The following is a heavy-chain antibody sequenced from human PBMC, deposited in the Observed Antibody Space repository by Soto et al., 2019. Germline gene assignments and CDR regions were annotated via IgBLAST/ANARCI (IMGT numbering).Heavy chain of an antibody. J-gene: IGHJ4*02. CDR1: GGSISSYY. CDR2: IYYSGST. D-gene: IGHD3-22*01. V-gene: IGHV4-59*01. Sequence: LSLPCTVSGGSISSYYWSWIRQPPGKGLEWIGYIYYSGSTNYNPSLKSRVTISVDTSKNQFSLKLSSVTAADTAVYYCARDSGDDSSGSYATFDYWGQGNLVTVS. CDR3: ARDSGDDSSGSYATFDY.